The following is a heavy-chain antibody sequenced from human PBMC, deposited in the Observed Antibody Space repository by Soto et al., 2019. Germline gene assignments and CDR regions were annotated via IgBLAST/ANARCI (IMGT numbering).Heavy chain of an antibody. J-gene: IGHJ4*02. V-gene: IGHV3-49*03. Sequence: PGGSLRLSCTGSGFTFGDYAMSWFRQAPGKGLEWVGFIRSKAYGGTTEYAASVKGRFTISRDDSRSIAYLQMNSLKTEDTAVFYCTRAGRWEHLRVDYWGQGTLVTVSS. CDR3: TRAGRWEHLRVDY. D-gene: IGHD3-10*01. CDR2: IRSKAYGGTT. CDR1: GFTFGDYA.